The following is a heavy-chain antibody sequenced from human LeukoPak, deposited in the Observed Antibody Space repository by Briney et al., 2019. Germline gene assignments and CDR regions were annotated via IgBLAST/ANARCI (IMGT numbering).Heavy chain of an antibody. J-gene: IGHJ4*02. CDR2: IRSKTYGGTT. CDR1: GFTFSNYA. D-gene: IGHD2-2*02. Sequence: KTGGSLRLSCAASGFTFSNYAMSWFRQTPGKGLEWVGFIRSKTYGGTTEYAASVKGRFTISRDDSRSIAYLEMNSLITEDTALYYCTRGWSRFRILLYLGPFDYWGQGTLVAVSS. V-gene: IGHV3-49*05. CDR3: TRGWSRFRILLYLGPFDY.